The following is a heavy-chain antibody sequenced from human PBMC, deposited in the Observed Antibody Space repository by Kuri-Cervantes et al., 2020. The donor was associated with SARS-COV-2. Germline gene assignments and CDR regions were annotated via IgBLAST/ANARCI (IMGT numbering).Heavy chain of an antibody. CDR2: ISAYNGNT. D-gene: IGHD2/OR15-2a*01. CDR3: ARYASMPPHFLYYYYMDV. CDR1: GYTFTSYG. Sequence: SVKVSCKASGYTFTSYGISWVRQAPGQGLEWMGWISAYNGNTNYAQKLQGRVTMTTDTSTSTAYMELRSLRSDDTAVYYCARYASMPPHFLYYYYMDVWGKGTTVPVSS. V-gene: IGHV1-18*01. J-gene: IGHJ6*03.